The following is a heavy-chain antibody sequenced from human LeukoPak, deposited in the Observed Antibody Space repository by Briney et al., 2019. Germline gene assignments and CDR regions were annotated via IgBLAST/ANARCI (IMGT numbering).Heavy chain of an antibody. D-gene: IGHD5-24*01. CDR3: ARDLGGDGYNGFDY. J-gene: IGHJ4*02. CDR1: GGTFSSYA. V-gene: IGHV1-69*13. CDR2: IIPIFGTA. Sequence: GASVNVSCKASGGTFSSYAISWVRQAPGQGLEWMGGIIPIFGTANYAQKIQGRVTITADESTSTAYMELSSLRSEDTAVYYCARDLGGDGYNGFDYWGQGTLVTVSS.